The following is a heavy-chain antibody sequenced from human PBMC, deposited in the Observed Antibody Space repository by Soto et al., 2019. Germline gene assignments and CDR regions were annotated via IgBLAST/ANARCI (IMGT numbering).Heavy chain of an antibody. CDR1: GFTFSLYS. Sequence: GSLRLSCAASGFTFSLYSMIWVRQAPGKGLEWVSSISSSSSYIYYADSMKGRFTLSRDNAQNSPYLQMNSLRVDDTAVYYCVRARATDSRPDYWGQGTLVTVSS. CDR3: VRARATDSRPDY. CDR2: ISSSSSYI. D-gene: IGHD3-22*01. V-gene: IGHV3-21*01. J-gene: IGHJ4*02.